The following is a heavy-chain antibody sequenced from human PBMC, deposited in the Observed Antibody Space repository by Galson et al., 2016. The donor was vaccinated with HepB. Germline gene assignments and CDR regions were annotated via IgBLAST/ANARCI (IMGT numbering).Heavy chain of an antibody. CDR1: GDSLISSNW. J-gene: IGHJ4*02. Sequence: SETLSLTCAVSGDSLISSNWWIWVRQPPGKGLEWIGDIYHRGTTYCNPSLKSRVTISIDTSKNQFSLKLSSVTAADTAVYYCARSSSGYPNTLSGFFDYWGQGTLVTVSS. D-gene: IGHD3-22*01. CDR3: ARSSSGYPNTLSGFFDY. CDR2: IYHRGTT. V-gene: IGHV4-4*02.